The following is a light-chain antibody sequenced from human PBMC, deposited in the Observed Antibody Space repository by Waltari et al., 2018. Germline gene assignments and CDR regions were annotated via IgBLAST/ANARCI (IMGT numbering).Light chain of an antibody. CDR1: SSDVGGYNY. J-gene: IGLJ3*02. CDR3: SSYTSSSTQV. V-gene: IGLV2-14*03. CDR2: DVN. Sequence: QSALTQPASVSGSPGQSITISCTGTSSDVGGYNYVSWYQQYPGKAPQLMIYDVNNRPSGVFNRFSGSKSGNTASLTISGLQAEDEADYYCSSYTSSSTQVFGGGTKLTVL.